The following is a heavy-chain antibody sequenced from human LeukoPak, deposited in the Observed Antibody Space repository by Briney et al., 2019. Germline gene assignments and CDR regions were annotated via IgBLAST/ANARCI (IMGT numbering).Heavy chain of an antibody. V-gene: IGHV3-30*18. CDR3: AKDFPPYYSSTSCLPGY. J-gene: IGHJ4*02. D-gene: IGHD2-2*01. Sequence: GGSLRLSCAASGFTFSSYGMHWVRQAPGKGLEWVAVISYDGSNKYYADSVKGRFTISRDNSKNTLYLQMNSLRAEDTAVYYCAKDFPPYYSSTSCLPGYWGQGTLVTVSS. CDR1: GFTFSSYG. CDR2: ISYDGSNK.